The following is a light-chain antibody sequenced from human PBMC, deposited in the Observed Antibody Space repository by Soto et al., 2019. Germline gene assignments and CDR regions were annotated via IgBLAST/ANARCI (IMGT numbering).Light chain of an antibody. J-gene: IGLJ2*01. CDR3: ATWDDSLSAHVV. CDR2: RNN. Sequence: QSVLTQPPSVSGTPGQRVTISCFGSSSNIGGNYVYWYQQVPGTAPKLLIYRNNQRPSGVPDRFSGSKSGTSASLAISGLRSEDEADYYCATWDDSLSAHVVFGGGTKLTVL. V-gene: IGLV1-47*01. CDR1: SSNIGGNY.